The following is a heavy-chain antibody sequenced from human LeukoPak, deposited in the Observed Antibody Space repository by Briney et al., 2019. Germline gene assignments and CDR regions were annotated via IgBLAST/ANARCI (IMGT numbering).Heavy chain of an antibody. CDR1: GFSLSTSGMR. Sequence: SGPTLVNPTQTLTLTCTFSGFSLSTSGMRVSWIRQPPGKALEWLARIDWDDDKFYSTSLKTRLTISKDTSKNQVVLTMTNMDPVDTATYYCARDYYDSSRYSYYFDYWGQGTLVTVSS. V-gene: IGHV2-70*04. CDR2: IDWDDDK. J-gene: IGHJ4*02. CDR3: ARDYYDSSRYSYYFDY. D-gene: IGHD3-22*01.